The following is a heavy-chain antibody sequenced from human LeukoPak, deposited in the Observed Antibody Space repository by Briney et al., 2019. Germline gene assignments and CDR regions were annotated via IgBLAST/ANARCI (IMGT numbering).Heavy chain of an antibody. CDR2: ISWNSGSI. Sequence: GGSLRFSCAASGFTFDDYAMHWVRQAPGKGLEWVSGISWNSGSIGYADSVKGRFTISRDNAKNSLYLQMNSLRAEDTALYYCAKDRGEESSSWQGSFDYWGQGTLVTVSS. V-gene: IGHV3-9*01. D-gene: IGHD6-13*01. CDR1: GFTFDDYA. CDR3: AKDRGEESSSWQGSFDY. J-gene: IGHJ4*02.